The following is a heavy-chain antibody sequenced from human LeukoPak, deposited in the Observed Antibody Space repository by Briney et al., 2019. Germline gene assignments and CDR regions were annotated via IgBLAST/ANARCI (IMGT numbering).Heavy chain of an antibody. CDR1: GGSISSGSYY. D-gene: IGHD1-26*01. J-gene: IGHJ6*04. V-gene: IGHV4-61*02. Sequence: SETLSLTCTVSGGSISSGSYYWSWIRQPAGKGLEWIGRIYTSGSTNYNPSLKSRVTISVDTSKNQFSLKLSSVTAADTAVYYCARYQWEPPLPFLDVWGKGTTVTVSS. CDR2: IYTSGST. CDR3: ARYQWEPPLPFLDV.